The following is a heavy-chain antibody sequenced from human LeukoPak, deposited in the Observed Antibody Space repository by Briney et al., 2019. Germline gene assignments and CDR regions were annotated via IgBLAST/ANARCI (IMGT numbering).Heavy chain of an antibody. V-gene: IGHV3-7*01. D-gene: IGHD3-22*01. J-gene: IGHJ4*02. Sequence: GGSLRLSCAASGFTFSSYWMSWVRQAPGKGLEWVANIKQDGSEKYYVDSVKGRFTISRDNAKNSLYLQMNSLRAEDTAVNYCARDYYDSSGSPSDYWGQGTLVTVSS. CDR1: GFTFSSYW. CDR3: ARDYYDSSGSPSDY. CDR2: IKQDGSEK.